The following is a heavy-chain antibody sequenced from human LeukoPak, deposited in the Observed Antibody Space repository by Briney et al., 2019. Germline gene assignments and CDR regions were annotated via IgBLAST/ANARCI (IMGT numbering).Heavy chain of an antibody. CDR1: GFTLSSYW. CDR3: AKVAPGRGGSYDP. J-gene: IGHJ5*02. Sequence: GSLRLSCAASGFTLSSYWMHWVRQVPGKGLVWVSHINTDGTVTHYADSVKGRFTISRDNAKNTLYLQMNSLRAEDTAVYYCAKVAPGRGGSYDPWGQGTLVTVSS. CDR2: INTDGTVT. V-gene: IGHV3-74*01. D-gene: IGHD3-10*01.